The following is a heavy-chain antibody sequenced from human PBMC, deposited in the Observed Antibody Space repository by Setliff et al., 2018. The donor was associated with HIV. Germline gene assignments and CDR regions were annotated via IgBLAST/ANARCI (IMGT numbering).Heavy chain of an antibody. Sequence: SETLSLTCVVSGDSIRNGGYSWTWIRKPPGKGLEWIGFIYHSGSSFYNPSLKSRVTISRDRSANQFSLILTSVPAADTGVYYCVRVVETTYISGFGAFEVWCQGKVVTVSS. CDR2: IYHSGSS. J-gene: IGHJ3*01. CDR3: VRVVETTYISGFGAFEV. V-gene: IGHV4-30-2*01. D-gene: IGHD4-4*01. CDR1: GDSIRNGGYS.